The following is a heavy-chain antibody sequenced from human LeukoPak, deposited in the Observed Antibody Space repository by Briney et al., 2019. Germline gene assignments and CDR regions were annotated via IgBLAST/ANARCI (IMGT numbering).Heavy chain of an antibody. CDR1: GFTFSSYW. J-gene: IGHJ6*02. CDR3: ARGDWDTAMVTDYYYGMDV. Sequence: PGGSLRLSCAASGFTFSSYWMHWVRQAPGKGLVWVSRINTDGSSTSYADSVKGRFTISRDNAKNTLYLQMNSLRAEDTAVYYCARGDWDTAMVTDYYYGMDVWGQGTTVTVSS. V-gene: IGHV3-74*01. CDR2: INTDGSST. D-gene: IGHD5-18*01.